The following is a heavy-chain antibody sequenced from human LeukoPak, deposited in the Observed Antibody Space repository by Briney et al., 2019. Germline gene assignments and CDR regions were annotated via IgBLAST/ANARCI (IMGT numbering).Heavy chain of an antibody. Sequence: GRSLRLSCAASGFTFDDYAMHWVRQAPGKGLEWVSGISWNSGSIGYADSVKGRFTISRDNAKNSLYLQMNSLRAEDTALYYCAKGLVDYYGMDVWGQGTTVTVSS. CDR2: ISWNSGSI. V-gene: IGHV3-9*01. CDR1: GFTFDDYA. D-gene: IGHD2-15*01. CDR3: AKGLVDYYGMDV. J-gene: IGHJ6*02.